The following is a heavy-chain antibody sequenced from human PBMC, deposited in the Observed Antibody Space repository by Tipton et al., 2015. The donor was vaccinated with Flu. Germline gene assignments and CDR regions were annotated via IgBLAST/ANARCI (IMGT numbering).Heavy chain of an antibody. CDR2: IYYSGST. CDR3: ARRLRTQLVPPEFSFDI. D-gene: IGHD6-13*01. Sequence: LRLSCTVSGGSISSSSYYWGWIRQPPGKGLEWIGSIYYSGSTYYNPSLKSRVTISVDTSKNQFSLKLSSVTAADTAVYYCARRLRTQLVPPEFSFDIWGQGTMVTVSS. CDR1: GGSISSSSYY. V-gene: IGHV4-39*01. J-gene: IGHJ3*02.